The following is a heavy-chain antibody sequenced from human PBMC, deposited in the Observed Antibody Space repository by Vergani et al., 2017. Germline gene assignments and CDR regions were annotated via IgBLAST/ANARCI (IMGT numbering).Heavy chain of an antibody. CDR2: ISGSGGST. D-gene: IGHD1-26*01. J-gene: IGHJ4*02. CDR1: GFTFSSYA. V-gene: IGHV3-23*01. CDR3: ARVAVPRASKPETPLYYFDY. Sequence: EVQLLESGGGLVQPGGSLRLSCAASGFTFSSYAMSWVRQAPGKGLEWVSAISGSGGSTYYADSVKGRFTISRDNSKNTLYLQMNSLRAEDTAVYYCARVAVPRASKPETPLYYFDYWGQGTLVTVSS.